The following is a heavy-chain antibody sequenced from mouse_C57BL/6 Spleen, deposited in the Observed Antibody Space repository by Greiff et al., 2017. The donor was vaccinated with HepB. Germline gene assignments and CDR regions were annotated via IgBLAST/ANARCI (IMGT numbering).Heavy chain of an antibody. CDR1: GYAFTNYL. D-gene: IGHD1-1*01. CDR2: INPGSGGT. V-gene: IGHV1-54*01. CDR3: ARSEGNYYGSSYFFAY. Sequence: VQLQQSGAELVRPGTSVKVSCKASGYAFTNYLIEWVKQRPGQGLEWIGVINPGSGGTNYNEKFKGKATLTADKSSSPAYMQLSSLTSEDSAVYFCARSEGNYYGSSYFFAYWGQGTLVTVSA. J-gene: IGHJ3*01.